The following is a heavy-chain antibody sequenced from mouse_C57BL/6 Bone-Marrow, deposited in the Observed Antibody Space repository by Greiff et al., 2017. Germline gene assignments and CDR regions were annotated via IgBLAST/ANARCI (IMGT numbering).Heavy chain of an antibody. CDR1: GFSLSTSGMG. CDR3: ARRRGITTVVDWYFDV. V-gene: IGHV8-12*01. Sequence: QVTLKVSGPGILQSSQTLSLTCSFSGFSLSTSGMGVSWIRQPSGKGLEWLAHIYWDDDKRYNPSLKSRLTISKDTSRNQVFLKITSVDTADTATYYWARRRGITTVVDWYFDVWGTGTTVTVSS. J-gene: IGHJ1*03. CDR2: IYWDDDK. D-gene: IGHD1-1*01.